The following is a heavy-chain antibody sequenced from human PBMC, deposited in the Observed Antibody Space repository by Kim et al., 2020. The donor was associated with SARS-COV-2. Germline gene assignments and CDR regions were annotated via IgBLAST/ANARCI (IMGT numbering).Heavy chain of an antibody. CDR2: SGGT. Sequence: SGGTNYAQKFQGRVTMTRDTSISTAYMELSRLRSDDTAVYYCARLLYFDYWGQGTLVTVSS. CDR3: ARLLYFDY. J-gene: IGHJ4*02. V-gene: IGHV1-2*02.